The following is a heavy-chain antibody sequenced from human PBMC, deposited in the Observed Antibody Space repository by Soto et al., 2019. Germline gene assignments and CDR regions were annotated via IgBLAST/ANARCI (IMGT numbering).Heavy chain of an antibody. Sequence: ASVKVSCKASGYTFTSYGISWVRQAPGQGLEWMGWISAYNGNTNCAQKLQGRVTMTTDTSTSTAYMELRSLRSDDTAVYYCARDRPPHHYCDYGCFDLWGQGTLVTVSS. CDR3: ARDRPPHHYCDYGCFDL. J-gene: IGHJ4*02. CDR2: ISAYNGNT. V-gene: IGHV1-18*04. CDR1: GYTFTSYG. D-gene: IGHD4-17*01.